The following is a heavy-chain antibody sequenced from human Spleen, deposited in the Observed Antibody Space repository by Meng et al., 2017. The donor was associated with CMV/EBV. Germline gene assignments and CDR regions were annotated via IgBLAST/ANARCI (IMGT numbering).Heavy chain of an antibody. CDR3: ARDVLGYGYYFNY. V-gene: IGHV3-53*01. CDR1: GFTVSSDY. J-gene: IGHJ4*02. Sequence: GGSLRLSCAASGFTVSSDYMGWVRQAPGKGLEWVCIIYSGGDRFYADSVKGRFTISRDNSKNTVFLRMNTLRVDDTAVYYCARDVLGYGYYFNYWGQGTLVTVSS. CDR2: IYSGGDR. D-gene: IGHD3-9*01.